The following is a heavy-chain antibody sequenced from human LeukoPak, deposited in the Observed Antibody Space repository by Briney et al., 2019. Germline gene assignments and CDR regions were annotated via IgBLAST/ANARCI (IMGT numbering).Heavy chain of an antibody. CDR2: IYYSGST. CDR1: GGSISSYY. D-gene: IGHD3-3*01. J-gene: IGHJ5*02. V-gene: IGHV4-59*01. CDR3: ARITRGYEEVSNWFDP. Sequence: SETLSLTCAVSGGSISSYYWSWVRQPPGKGLEWVGYIYYSGSTNYNPSLKSRVTISVDTSKNQFSLKLSSVTAADTAVYYCARITRGYEEVSNWFDPWGQGTLVTVSS.